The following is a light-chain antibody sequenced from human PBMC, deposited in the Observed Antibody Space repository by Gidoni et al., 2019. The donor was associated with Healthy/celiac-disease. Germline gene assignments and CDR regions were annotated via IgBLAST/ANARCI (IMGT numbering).Light chain of an antibody. CDR3: QQYNNWPPGLT. CDR2: GAS. CDR1: QSVSSN. J-gene: IGKJ4*01. Sequence: IVMTQSPATLSVSPGERATLSCRASQSVSSNLPWYQQNPGQAPRLLIYGASTRATGIPARFSGSGSGTEFTLTISSLQSEDFAVYYCQQYNNWPPGLTFGEGTKVEIK. V-gene: IGKV3-15*01.